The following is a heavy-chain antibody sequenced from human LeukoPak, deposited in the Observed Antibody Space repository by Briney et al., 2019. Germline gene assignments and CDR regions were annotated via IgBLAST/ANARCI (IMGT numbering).Heavy chain of an antibody. D-gene: IGHD4-11*01. CDR1: GGSISSGNFY. CDR3: AREGFSMTTVTRFLDY. J-gene: IGHJ4*02. V-gene: IGHV4-61*02. Sequence: PSQTLSLTCTVSGGSISSGNFYWSWIRQPAGRGLEWIGRIYTSGSTDYNPSLKSRVTISVDTSKNQFSLRLSSVTAADTAMYYCAREGFSMTTVTRFLDYWGQGTLVTVSS. CDR2: IYTSGST.